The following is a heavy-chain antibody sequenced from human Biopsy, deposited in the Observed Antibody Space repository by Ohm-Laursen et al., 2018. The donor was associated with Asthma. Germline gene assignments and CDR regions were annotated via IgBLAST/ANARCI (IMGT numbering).Heavy chain of an antibody. Sequence: SLRLSCAASGFSFGDYFMTWVRQAPGKGLEWVASISSSGSTKCPSESVLGRCTISRDNTQKSMSLELRSLRVEDTAIYYCARVLESSSWGPFYFFTLDVWGQGTPVAVSS. V-gene: IGHV3-11*01. J-gene: IGHJ6*02. CDR2: ISSSGSTK. CDR1: GFSFGDYF. CDR3: ARVLESSSWGPFYFFTLDV. D-gene: IGHD6-13*01.